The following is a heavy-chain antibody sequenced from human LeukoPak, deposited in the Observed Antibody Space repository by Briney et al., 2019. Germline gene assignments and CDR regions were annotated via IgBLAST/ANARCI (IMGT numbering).Heavy chain of an antibody. CDR2: IIPIFGTA. Sequence: SVKVSCKASGGTFSSYAISWVRQAPGQGLEWMGRIIPIFGTANYAQKFQGRVTITTDESTSTAYMELSSLRSEDTAVYYCARDRSIAVVPAASYFDYWGQGTLVTVSS. D-gene: IGHD2-2*01. V-gene: IGHV1-69*05. J-gene: IGHJ4*02. CDR3: ARDRSIAVVPAASYFDY. CDR1: GGTFSSYA.